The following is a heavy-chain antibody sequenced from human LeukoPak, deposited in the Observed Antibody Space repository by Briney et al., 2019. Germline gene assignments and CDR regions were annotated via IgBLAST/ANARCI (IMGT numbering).Heavy chain of an antibody. V-gene: IGHV3-21*01. CDR2: ISSSSSYI. CDR3: ANVGSPYYYYMDV. Sequence: AGSLRLSCAASGFTFSSYSMNWVRQAPGKGLEWVSSISSSSSYIFYADSVKGRFTLSRDNAKNSLYLQMNSLRAEDTAVYYCANVGSPYYYYMDVWGKGTTVTISS. J-gene: IGHJ6*03. CDR1: GFTFSSYS. D-gene: IGHD1-26*01.